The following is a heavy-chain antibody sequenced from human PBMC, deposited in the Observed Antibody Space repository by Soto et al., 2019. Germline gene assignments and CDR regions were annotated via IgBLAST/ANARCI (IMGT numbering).Heavy chain of an antibody. J-gene: IGHJ4*02. CDR2: ISSTSSTI. D-gene: IGHD6-25*01. CDR1: GFTFSSCS. V-gene: IGHV3-48*02. CDR3: ASWPDAADY. Sequence: GGSLRLSCAASGFTFSSCSMNWVRQAPGKGLEWLSYISSTSSTIYYADSVKGRFTVSRDNAKNSLYLQMNSLRDEDTAVYYCASWPDAADYWGQGTLVTVSS.